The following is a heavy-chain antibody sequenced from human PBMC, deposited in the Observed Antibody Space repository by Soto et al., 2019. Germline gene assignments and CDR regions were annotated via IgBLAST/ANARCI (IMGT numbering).Heavy chain of an antibody. Sequence: ASVKVSCKASGYTFTSYAMHWVRQAPGQRLEWMGWINAGNGNTKYSQKFQGRVTITRDTSASTAYMELSSLRSEDTAVYYCARDALAAAGTGDFDYWGQGTLVTV. D-gene: IGHD6-13*01. CDR3: ARDALAAAGTGDFDY. CDR2: INAGNGNT. J-gene: IGHJ4*02. CDR1: GYTFTSYA. V-gene: IGHV1-3*01.